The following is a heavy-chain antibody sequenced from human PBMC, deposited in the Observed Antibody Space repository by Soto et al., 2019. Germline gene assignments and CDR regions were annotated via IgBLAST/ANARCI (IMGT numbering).Heavy chain of an antibody. CDR3: ARGRAYDFWSGYYTGPWFDP. CDR2: MNPNSGNT. D-gene: IGHD3-3*01. CDR1: GYTFTSYD. Sequence: QVQLVQSGAEVKKPGASVKVSCKASGYTFTSYDINWVRQATGQGLEWMGWMNPNSGNTGYAQKFQGRVTMTRKTSISTAYMELSSLRSEDAAVYYCARGRAYDFWSGYYTGPWFDPWGQGTLVTVSS. V-gene: IGHV1-8*01. J-gene: IGHJ5*02.